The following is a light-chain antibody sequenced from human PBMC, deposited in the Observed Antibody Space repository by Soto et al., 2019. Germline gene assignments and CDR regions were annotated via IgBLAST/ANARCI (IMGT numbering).Light chain of an antibody. V-gene: IGKV3D-20*02. CDR2: DAS. CDR3: QQRSNWPRA. Sequence: EIVLTQSPGTLSLSPGARAPLSCRASQSVSSTYLAWYQQNPGQAPRLLIYDASNRATGIPARFSGSGSGTDFTLTISSLEPEDFAVYYCQQRSNWPRAFGQGTKVDIK. J-gene: IGKJ1*01. CDR1: QSVSSTY.